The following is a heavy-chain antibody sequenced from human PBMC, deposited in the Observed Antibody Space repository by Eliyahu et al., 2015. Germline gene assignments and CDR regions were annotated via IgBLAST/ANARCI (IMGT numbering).Heavy chain of an antibody. CDR1: GGSFSGYY. D-gene: IGHD4-11*01. CDR2: INHSGSN. V-gene: IGHV4-34*01. Sequence: QVQLQQWGAGLLKPSETLSLTCAVYGGSFSGYYWSWIRQPPGKGLEWIGEINHSGSNNYNPSLKSRVTISVDTSKNQFSLKLSSVTAADTAVYYCASTRVSDNWFDPWGQGTLVTVSS. J-gene: IGHJ5*02. CDR3: ASTRVSDNWFDP.